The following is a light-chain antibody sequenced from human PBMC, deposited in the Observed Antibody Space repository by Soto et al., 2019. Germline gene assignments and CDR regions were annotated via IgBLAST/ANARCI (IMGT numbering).Light chain of an antibody. J-gene: IGKJ5*01. V-gene: IGKV1-39*01. CDR2: AAS. CDR1: QSISSY. CDR3: QQSYSTLIT. Sequence: DIQMTQSPSSLSASVGDRVTITCRASQSISSYLNWYQQKPGKAPKVLIYAASSLQSGVPSRFSGSESGTDFTLTISSLQPEDFATYYCQQSYSTLITFCQGTRLEIK.